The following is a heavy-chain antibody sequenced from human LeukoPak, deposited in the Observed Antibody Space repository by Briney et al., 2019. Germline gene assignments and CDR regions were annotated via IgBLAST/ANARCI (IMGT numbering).Heavy chain of an antibody. Sequence: ASVKVSCKASGGTFSSYAISWVRQAPGQGLEWMGGIIPIFGTANYAQKFQGRVTITADESTSTAYMELSSLRSEDTAVYYCARNAVRDGYKGRPYYFDYWGQGTLVTVSS. CDR3: ARNAVRDGYKGRPYYFDY. J-gene: IGHJ4*02. CDR2: IIPIFGTA. CDR1: GGTFSSYA. D-gene: IGHD5-24*01. V-gene: IGHV1-69*13.